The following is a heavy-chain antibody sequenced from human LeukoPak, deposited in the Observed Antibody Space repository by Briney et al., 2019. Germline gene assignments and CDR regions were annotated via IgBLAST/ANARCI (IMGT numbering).Heavy chain of an antibody. Sequence: PGGSLRLSCAASGFTFSSYAMHWVRQAPGMGLEWVAVISYDGSNKYYADSVKGRFTISRDNSKNTLYLQMNSLRAEDTAVYYCARDDSTNDAFDIWGQGTMVTVSS. CDR2: ISYDGSNK. J-gene: IGHJ3*02. V-gene: IGHV3-30-3*01. CDR1: GFTFSSYA. CDR3: ARDDSTNDAFDI. D-gene: IGHD3-22*01.